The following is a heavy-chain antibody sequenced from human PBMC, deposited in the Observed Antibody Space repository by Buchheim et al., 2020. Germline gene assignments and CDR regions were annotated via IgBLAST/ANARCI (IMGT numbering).Heavy chain of an antibody. J-gene: IGHJ4*01. D-gene: IGHD4-23*01. CDR2: IRSKANSHAT. Sequence: EVQVVESGGGLVQPGGSLTLSCVGSGFTFSGSAIHWVRQAPGKGLEWVGRIRSKANSHATAYAASVKGRFTISREDSENTAYLQMNSLKVEDTAVYYCTRRMMTTVVDYWGQGTL. CDR3: TRRMMTTVVDY. CDR1: GFTFSGSA. V-gene: IGHV3-73*02.